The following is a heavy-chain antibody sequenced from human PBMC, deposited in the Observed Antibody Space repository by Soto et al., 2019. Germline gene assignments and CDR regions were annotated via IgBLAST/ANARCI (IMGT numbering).Heavy chain of an antibody. CDR2: INPSSGST. J-gene: IGHJ6*02. D-gene: IGHD4-4*01. Sequence: QVQLVQSGAAVKKPGASVKVSCKASGYTFTSYYLHWVRQAPGQGLEWMGIINPSSGSTSYAQKCQGSVTMTRDTSTSTVYMELSSLSSEDTAVYSCAREQYSTVENDYYYYGMDVWGQGTTVTVSS. CDR1: GYTFTSYY. CDR3: AREQYSTVENDYYYYGMDV. V-gene: IGHV1-46*01.